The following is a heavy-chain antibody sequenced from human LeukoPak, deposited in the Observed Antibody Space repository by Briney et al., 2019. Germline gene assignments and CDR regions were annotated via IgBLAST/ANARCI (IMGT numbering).Heavy chain of an antibody. CDR1: SGSINSYY. Sequence: PSETLSLTCTVSSGSINSYYWGWVRQPPGKGLEWIGRIYTTGATQYNPSLKSRATMSVDTSTNQFSLSLRSMTAADTAVYYCGRQGYTASHYFFDYWSQGSLVAVS. J-gene: IGHJ4*02. CDR3: GRQGYTASHYFFDY. V-gene: IGHV4-4*07. D-gene: IGHD2-2*02. CDR2: IYTTGAT.